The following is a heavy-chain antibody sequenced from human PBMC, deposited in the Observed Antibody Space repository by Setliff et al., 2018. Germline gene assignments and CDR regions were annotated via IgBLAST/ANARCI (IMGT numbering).Heavy chain of an antibody. J-gene: IGHJ5*02. D-gene: IGHD1-26*01. CDR2: INPNSGDT. CDR3: VRSGKFGMRFWFDQ. CDR1: GNRFTDYF. Sequence: ASVKVSCKASGNRFTDYFLHWVRQAPGQGLEWMGWINPNSGDTHSAQKFQGRVTMTRGTSINTAYMELSSLTSDDTAFYYCVRSGKFGMRFWFDQWGLGTLVTVSS. V-gene: IGHV1-2*02.